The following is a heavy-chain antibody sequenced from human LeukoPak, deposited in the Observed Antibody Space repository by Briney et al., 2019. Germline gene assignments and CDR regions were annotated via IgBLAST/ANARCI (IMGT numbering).Heavy chain of an antibody. CDR2: ISYDGSNK. D-gene: IGHD4-17*01. CDR3: AKEGVEDYYGDYVGPDY. CDR1: GFTFSSYG. J-gene: IGHJ4*02. Sequence: PGRSLRLSCAASGFTFSSYGMHWVRQAPGKGLEWVAVISYDGSNKYYADSVKGRFTISRDNSKNTLYLQMNSLRAEDTAVYYCAKEGVEDYYGDYVGPDYWGQGTLVTVSS. V-gene: IGHV3-30*18.